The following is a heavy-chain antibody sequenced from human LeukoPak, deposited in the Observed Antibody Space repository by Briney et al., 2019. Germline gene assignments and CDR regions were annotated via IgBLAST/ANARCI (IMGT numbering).Heavy chain of an antibody. V-gene: IGHV4-39*01. CDR1: GGSISSSSYY. CDR2: IYYSGST. Sequence: SETLSLTCTVSGGSISSSSYYWGWIRQPPGKGLEWIGSIYYSGSTYYNPSLKSRVTISVDTSKNQFSLKLSSVTAADTAVYYCARPNHKDHCSGTNCYRYFDYWGQGTLVTVSS. D-gene: IGHD2-2*02. J-gene: IGHJ4*02. CDR3: ARPNHKDHCSGTNCYRYFDY.